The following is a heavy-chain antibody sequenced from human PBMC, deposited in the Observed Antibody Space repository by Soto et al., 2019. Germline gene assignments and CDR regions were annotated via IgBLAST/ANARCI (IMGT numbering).Heavy chain of an antibody. J-gene: IGHJ6*02. CDR3: ARDVGQQLVATEPYYYYGMDV. CDR1: GYTFTSYG. V-gene: IGHV1-18*01. CDR2: ISAYNGNT. D-gene: IGHD6-13*01. Sequence: ASVKVSCKASGYTFTSYGISWVRQAPGQGLEWMGWISAYNGNTNYAQKLQGRVTMTTDRSTSTAYMELRSLRSDDTAVYYCARDVGQQLVATEPYYYYGMDVWGQGTTVTVSS.